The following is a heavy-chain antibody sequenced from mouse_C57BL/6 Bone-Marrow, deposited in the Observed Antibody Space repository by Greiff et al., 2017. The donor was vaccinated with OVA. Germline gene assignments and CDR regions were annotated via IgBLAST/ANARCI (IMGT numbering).Heavy chain of an antibody. V-gene: IGHV1-64*01. J-gene: IGHJ3*01. CDR2: IHPNSGST. CDR3: ASPLLWFAY. D-gene: IGHD2-10*01. Sequence: QVHVKQPGAELVKPGASVKLSCKASGYTFTSYWMHWVKQRPGQGLEWIGMIHPNSGSTNYNEKFKSKATLTVDKSSSTAYMQLSSLTSEDSAVYYCASPLLWFAYWGQGTLVTVSA. CDR1: GYTFTSYW.